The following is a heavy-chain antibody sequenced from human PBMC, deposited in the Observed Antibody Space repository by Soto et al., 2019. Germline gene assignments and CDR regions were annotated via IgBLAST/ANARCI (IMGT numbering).Heavy chain of an antibody. D-gene: IGHD6-6*01. CDR2: INVDNGDT. CDR1: GYSFRSCC. J-gene: IGHJ5*02. CDR3: ARVGLKYLRWFDP. Sequence: AASVNVSCKSSGYSFRSCCIQWVRQAPGQSLECMGWINVDNGDTKYSQNFQDRVTIIRDTSASTVYMELSSLRTEDTAVYYCARVGLKYLRWFDPWGQGSLVTVSS. V-gene: IGHV1-3*01.